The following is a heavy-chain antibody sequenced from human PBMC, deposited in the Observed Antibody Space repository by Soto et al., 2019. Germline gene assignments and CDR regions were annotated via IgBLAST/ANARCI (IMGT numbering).Heavy chain of an antibody. CDR1: GCTVSSNY. D-gene: IGHD2-15*01. CDR3: ARAPDIYDAFDI. J-gene: IGHJ3*02. Sequence: EVQLVESGGGVVQPGGSLRLSCAASGCTVSSNYMNWVRQAPGKGLEWVSVIYSDGRTNYAGSVKGRFTISRHISKNTLYLEMNSLRPDDTAVYYCARAPDIYDAFDIWGQGTMVTVSS. CDR2: IYSDGRT. V-gene: IGHV3-53*04.